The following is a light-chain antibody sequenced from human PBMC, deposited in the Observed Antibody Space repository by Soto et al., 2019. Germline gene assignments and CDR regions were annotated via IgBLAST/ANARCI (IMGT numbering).Light chain of an antibody. CDR2: DAS. J-gene: IGKJ3*01. V-gene: IGKV3-11*01. CDR3: QQRSNWTFT. Sequence: EIVLTQSPATLSLSPGERATLSCRASQSVSSYLAWYQQKPGQAPRLLIYDASSRATGIPARFSGSGSGTEFTLTISSLEHEDFAVYYCQQRSNWTFTFGPGTKVDIK. CDR1: QSVSSY.